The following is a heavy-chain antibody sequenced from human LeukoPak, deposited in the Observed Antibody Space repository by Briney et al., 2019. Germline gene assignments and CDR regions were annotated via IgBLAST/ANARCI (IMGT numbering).Heavy chain of an antibody. CDR3: ARVGHPWGIEDAFDI. V-gene: IGHV6-1*01. CDR1: GDSVSSNSAT. D-gene: IGHD3-16*01. CDR2: TYYRSKLYN. Sequence: SQTLSLTCALSGDSVSSNSATWNWIRQSPLRGLEWLGRTYYRSKLYNDYAVSVKSRITINPDTSKNQFSLQLNSVTPEDTAVYYCARVGHPWGIEDAFDIWGQGTMVTVSS. J-gene: IGHJ3*02.